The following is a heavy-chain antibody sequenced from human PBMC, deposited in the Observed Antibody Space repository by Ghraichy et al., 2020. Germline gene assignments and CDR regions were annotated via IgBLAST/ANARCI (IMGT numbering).Heavy chain of an antibody. D-gene: IGHD6-13*01. Sequence: SGPTLVKPTQTLTLTCTFSGFSLRTNGVGVGWIRQPPGKALEWLALIYWDDDKRYSPSLKTRLTITKDTSKNQVVLTMTNMDPVDTATYYCAHRLVAAGGSAFDIWGQGTMVTVSS. V-gene: IGHV2-5*02. CDR1: GFSLRTNGVG. CDR3: AHRLVAAGGSAFDI. CDR2: IYWDDDK. J-gene: IGHJ3*02.